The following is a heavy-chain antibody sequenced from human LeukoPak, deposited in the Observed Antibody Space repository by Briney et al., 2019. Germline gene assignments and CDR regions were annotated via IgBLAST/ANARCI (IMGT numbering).Heavy chain of an antibody. CDR2: ISGSGVST. D-gene: IGHD7-27*01. CDR1: GFTFSSYA. V-gene: IGHV3-23*01. CDR3: AKDGGLWVSAHWGDS. Sequence: GGSLRLSCAASGFTFSSYAMSWDRQAPGKGLEWVSAISGSGVSTYYADSVKGRFTISRDNSKNTLCLQMNSLRAEDTAVYYCAKDGGLWVSAHWGDSWGRGTLVTVSS. J-gene: IGHJ4*02.